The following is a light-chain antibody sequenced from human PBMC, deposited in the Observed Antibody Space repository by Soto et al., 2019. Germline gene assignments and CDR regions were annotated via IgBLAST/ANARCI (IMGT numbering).Light chain of an antibody. V-gene: IGLV2-14*01. CDR1: SSDVGGYNY. CDR2: DFN. J-gene: IGLJ1*01. Sequence: QSALTQPASVSGSPGQSITISCIGTSSDVGGYNYVSWYQQHPGKAPKLMIYDFNNRPSGVSNRVSGAKSGNTASLTISGLQAEDEAYYYCSSYISSSTPYVFGTGTKVTV. CDR3: SSYISSSTPYV.